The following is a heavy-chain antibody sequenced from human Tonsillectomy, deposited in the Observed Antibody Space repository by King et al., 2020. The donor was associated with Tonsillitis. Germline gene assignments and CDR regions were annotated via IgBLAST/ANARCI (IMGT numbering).Heavy chain of an antibody. J-gene: IGHJ3*02. CDR3: ARTTPGYSSSWYEDDAFYI. V-gene: IGHV2-70*01. CDR2: IDWDDNK. CDR1: GFSLSTSGMC. D-gene: IGHD6-13*01. Sequence: TLKESGPALVKPTQTLTLTCTFSGFSLSTSGMCVGWIRQPPGKALEWLALIDWDDNKYYSTSLKTRLTISKDTSKNQVVLTMTNMDPVDTATYHCARTTPGYSSSWYEDDAFYIWGQGTMVTVSS.